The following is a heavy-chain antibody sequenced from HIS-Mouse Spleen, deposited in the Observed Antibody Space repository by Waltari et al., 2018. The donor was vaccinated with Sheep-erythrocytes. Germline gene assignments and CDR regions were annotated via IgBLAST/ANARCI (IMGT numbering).Heavy chain of an antibody. Sequence: QVQLQQWGAGLLKPSETLSITCAVYGGSFSGYYWSWIRQPPGKGLEWIGEINHSGSTNYNPSLKSRVTISVDTSKNQFSLKLSSVTAADTAVYYCARALIITMVRGVTSNWFDPWGQGTLVTVSS. J-gene: IGHJ5*02. CDR2: INHSGST. V-gene: IGHV4-34*01. CDR1: GGSFSGYY. CDR3: ARALIITMVRGVTSNWFDP. D-gene: IGHD3-10*01.